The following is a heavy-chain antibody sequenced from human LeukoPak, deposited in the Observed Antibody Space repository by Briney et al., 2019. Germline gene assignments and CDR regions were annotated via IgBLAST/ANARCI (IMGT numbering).Heavy chain of an antibody. CDR2: INPNSGGT. J-gene: IGHJ4*02. CDR1: GYTFTGYY. CDR3: ASLHSSGYTFDY. V-gene: IGHV1-2*02. Sequence: ASVKVSCKASGYTFTGYYMHWVRQAPGQGLEWMGWINPNSGGTNYAHKFKGRVTMTRDRSISTAYMELSRLRSDGTAVYYCASLHSSGYTFDYWGQGTLVTVSS. D-gene: IGHD3-22*01.